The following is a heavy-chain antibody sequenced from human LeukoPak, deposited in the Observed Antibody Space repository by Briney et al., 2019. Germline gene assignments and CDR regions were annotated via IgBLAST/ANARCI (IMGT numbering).Heavy chain of an antibody. Sequence: ASVKVSCKASGGTFSSYAISWVRQAPGQGLEWMGGIIPIFGTANYAQKFQGRVTITADGSTSTAYMELSSLRSEDTAVYYCARGGYCSGGSCYASVDYWGQGTLVTVSS. CDR2: IIPIFGTA. D-gene: IGHD2-15*01. CDR1: GGTFSSYA. J-gene: IGHJ4*02. V-gene: IGHV1-69*13. CDR3: ARGGYCSGGSCYASVDY.